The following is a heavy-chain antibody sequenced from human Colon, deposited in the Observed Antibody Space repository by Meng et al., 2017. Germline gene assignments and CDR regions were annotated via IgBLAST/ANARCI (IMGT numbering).Heavy chain of an antibody. D-gene: IGHD2-2*01. CDR1: GGSISSGNW. V-gene: IGHV4-4*02. CDR2: IYHSGST. Sequence: SARTVFPACSVLGGSISSGNWLSGVRKPPGKGLEWIGEIYHSGSTNYNPSLKSRVTISVDKSKNQFSLKLSSVTAADTAVYYCASGRKYCSSTSCYGQFDYWGQGTLVTVSS. J-gene: IGHJ4*02. CDR3: ASGRKYCSSTSCYGQFDY.